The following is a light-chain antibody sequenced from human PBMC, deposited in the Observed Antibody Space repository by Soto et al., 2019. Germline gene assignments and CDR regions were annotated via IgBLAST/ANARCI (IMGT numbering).Light chain of an antibody. CDR3: QQYGSSPRT. V-gene: IGKV3-15*01. Sequence: EIVMTQSPATLSVSPGERATLSCRASQSVSSNLAWYQQKPGQAPRLLIYGASTRATGIQARFSGSGSGTDFPLTIRRLEPEDFAVYYCQQYGSSPRTFGQGTRLEI. CDR1: QSVSSN. J-gene: IGKJ5*01. CDR2: GAS.